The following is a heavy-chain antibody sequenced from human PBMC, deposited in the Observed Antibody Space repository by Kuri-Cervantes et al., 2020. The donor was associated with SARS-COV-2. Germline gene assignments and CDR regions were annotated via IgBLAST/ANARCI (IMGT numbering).Heavy chain of an antibody. CDR1: GFTFSSYW. V-gene: IGHV3-74*01. CDR2: INSDGSST. D-gene: IGHD3-3*01. CDR3: ARDRYDFWSGLGYYYYGMDV. J-gene: IGHJ6*02. Sequence: ETLSLTCVASGFTFSSYWMHWVRQAPGKGLVWVSRINSDGSSTSYADSVKGRFTISRDNAKNTLYLQMNSLRAEDTAVYYCARDRYDFWSGLGYYYYGMDVWGQGTTVTVSS.